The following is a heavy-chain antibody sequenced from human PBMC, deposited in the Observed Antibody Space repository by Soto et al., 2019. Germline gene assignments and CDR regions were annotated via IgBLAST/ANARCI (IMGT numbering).Heavy chain of an antibody. J-gene: IGHJ3*02. CDR2: LSWNSGFS. D-gene: IGHD3-22*01. V-gene: IGHV3-9*01. Sequence: AGGSLRLSCVGSGFSFDDYTMHWVRQAPGKGPEWVASLSWNSGFSGYADSVKGRFTISRDNAQSSVHLQMNNLRTEDTALYYCAKGRGTIVVTDAYDIWGQGTMVTVSS. CDR3: AKGRGTIVVTDAYDI. CDR1: GFSFDDYT.